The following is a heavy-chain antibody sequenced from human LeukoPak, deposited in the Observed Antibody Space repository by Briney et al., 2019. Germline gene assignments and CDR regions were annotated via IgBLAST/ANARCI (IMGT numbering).Heavy chain of an antibody. CDR3: AKTTTGYSSGRYPAWPIDY. CDR2: IFGSGGSA. J-gene: IGHJ4*02. Sequence: GGSLRLSCAASGFTFGSYAMYWVRQAPGKGLEWVSGIFGSGGSAHYADSVKGWFTISRDNSKNTVYLQMDSLRVEDTAIYYCAKTTTGYSSGRYPAWPIDYWGQGTLVTVSS. V-gene: IGHV3-23*01. D-gene: IGHD2-15*01. CDR1: GFTFGSYA.